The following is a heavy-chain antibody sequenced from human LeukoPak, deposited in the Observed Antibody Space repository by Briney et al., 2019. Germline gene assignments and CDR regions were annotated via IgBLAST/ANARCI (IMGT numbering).Heavy chain of an antibody. J-gene: IGHJ4*02. D-gene: IGHD3-22*01. CDR1: GFTFSSYA. V-gene: IGHV3-30*04. CDR3: ARDNTGYYSGFDY. CDR2: ISYDGSNK. Sequence: GGSLRLSCAASGFTFSSYAIHWVRQAPGKGLEWVAVISYDGSNKYYADSVKGRFTISRDSAKNTLYLQMNSLRAEDAGLYYCARDNTGYYSGFDYWGQGTLVTVSS.